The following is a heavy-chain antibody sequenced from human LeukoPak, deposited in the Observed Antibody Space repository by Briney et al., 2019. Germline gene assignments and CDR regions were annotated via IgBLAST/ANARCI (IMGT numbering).Heavy chain of an antibody. D-gene: IGHD6-19*01. V-gene: IGHV5-51*01. Sequence: GVSLKISCKGSGYSFTSYWIGWVRQMPGKGLEWMGIIYPGDSDTRYSPSFQGQVTISADKSIITAYLQWRSWTASDNAINYWPRLGSGGQGPGEYSGQGKLVTVSS. CDR1: GYSFTSYW. CDR2: IYPGDSDT. J-gene: IGHJ4*02. CDR3: PRLGSGGQGPGEY.